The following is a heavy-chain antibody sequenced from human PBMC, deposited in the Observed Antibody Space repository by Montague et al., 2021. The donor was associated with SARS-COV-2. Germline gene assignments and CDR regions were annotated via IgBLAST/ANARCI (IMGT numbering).Heavy chain of an antibody. Sequence: SETLSLTCTVSNGSINNYYWSWVRQPPGKGLEWIGYIYYSGSSNNSPSLKSRVTISVDTSKNQFSLKVSSVTAADTAVYYCARAGDGYNPAFDIWGQGTMVTVSS. CDR3: ARAGDGYNPAFDI. CDR2: IYYSGSS. V-gene: IGHV4-59*01. CDR1: NGSINNYY. D-gene: IGHD5-24*01. J-gene: IGHJ3*02.